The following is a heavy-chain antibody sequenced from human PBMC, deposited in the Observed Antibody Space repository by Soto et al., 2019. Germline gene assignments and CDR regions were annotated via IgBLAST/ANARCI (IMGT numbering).Heavy chain of an antibody. D-gene: IGHD3-16*01. V-gene: IGHV1-18*01. CDR1: GYTFNFYG. CDR2: ISGFNGNT. Sequence: ASVKVSCKASGYTFNFYGITWVRQAPGQGLEWMGWISGFNGNTNYAADLQGRVTMATDTSTSTAYMELRGLRSDDTAVYYCARIGVSSGHESPDFDSWGQGTLVTVSS. J-gene: IGHJ4*02. CDR3: ARIGVSSGHESPDFDS.